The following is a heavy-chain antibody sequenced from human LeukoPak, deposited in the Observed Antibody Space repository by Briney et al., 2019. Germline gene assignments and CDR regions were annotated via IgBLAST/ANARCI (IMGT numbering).Heavy chain of an antibody. Sequence: SETLSLTCTVSGYSISSGYYWGWIRQPPGKGLEWIGSIYHSGSTYYNPSLKSRVTISVDTSKNQFSLKLSSVTAADTAVYYCARDSRTRWYFDLWGRGTLVTVSS. J-gene: IGHJ2*01. D-gene: IGHD2-2*01. CDR2: IYHSGST. V-gene: IGHV4-38-2*02. CDR1: GYSISSGYY. CDR3: ARDSRTRWYFDL.